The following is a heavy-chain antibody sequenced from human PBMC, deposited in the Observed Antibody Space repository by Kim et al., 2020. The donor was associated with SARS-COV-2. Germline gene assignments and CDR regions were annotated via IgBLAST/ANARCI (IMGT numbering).Heavy chain of an antibody. J-gene: IGHJ4*02. CDR3: ARHARSYSYSVNGRGGPDY. V-gene: IGHV4-39*01. Sequence: SRVTISVDTSKNQFSLKLSSVTAADTAVYYCARHARSYSYSVNGRGGPDYWGQGTLVTVSS. D-gene: IGHD5-18*01.